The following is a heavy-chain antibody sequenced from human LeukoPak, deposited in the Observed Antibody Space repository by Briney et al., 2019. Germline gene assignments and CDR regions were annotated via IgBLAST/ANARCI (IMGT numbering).Heavy chain of an antibody. CDR2: IDWDDDK. J-gene: IGHJ5*02. Sequence: VSGPTLVNPTQTLILTCTFSGFSLSTSGMCVSWIRQPPGKALEWLARIDWDDDKHYSTSLKTRLTISKDTSKNQVVLTMTSMDPVGTATYYCARYSTVAYSLDPWGQGTLVTVSS. CDR3: ARYSTVAYSLDP. D-gene: IGHD4-11*01. V-gene: IGHV2-70*11. CDR1: GFSLSTSGMC.